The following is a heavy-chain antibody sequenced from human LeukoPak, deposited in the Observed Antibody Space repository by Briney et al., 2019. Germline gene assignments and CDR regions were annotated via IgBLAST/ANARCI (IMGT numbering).Heavy chain of an antibody. CDR1: GYTLTELS. J-gene: IGHJ4*02. V-gene: IGHV1-24*01. CDR3: ATGPNYYDSSGYYLL. D-gene: IGHD3-22*01. CDR2: FDPEDGET. Sequence: ASVKVSCKVSGYTLTELSMHWVRQAPGKGLGWMGGFDPEDGETIYAQKFQGRVTMTEDTSTDTAYMELSSLRSEDTAVYYCATGPNYYDSSGYYLLWGQGTLVTVSS.